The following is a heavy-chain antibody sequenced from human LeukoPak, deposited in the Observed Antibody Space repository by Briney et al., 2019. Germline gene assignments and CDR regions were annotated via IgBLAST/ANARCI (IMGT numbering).Heavy chain of an antibody. CDR1: GGAFSSYA. D-gene: IGHD2-21*01. V-gene: IGHV1-69*13. J-gene: IGHJ4*02. Sequence: SVKVSCKAAGGAFSSYAISWVRQAPGQGLEWMGGIIPIFGTSNYAQKFQGRVTITADESTSTAYMELSSLRSEDTAVYYCARSRGIPEYYFDYWGQGTLVTVSS. CDR3: ARSRGIPEYYFDY. CDR2: IIPIFGTS.